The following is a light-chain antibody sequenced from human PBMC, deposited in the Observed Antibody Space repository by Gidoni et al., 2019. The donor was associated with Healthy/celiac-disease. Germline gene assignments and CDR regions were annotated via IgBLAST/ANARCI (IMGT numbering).Light chain of an antibody. Sequence: DIVMTQSPLSLPVTPGEPASISCRSSQRLLHSIGYNYLDWYLQKPGQAPQLLIYLGSNRASGVPERFSGSGSGTDFTLKISRVEAEDVGVYYCMQALQTPWTFGQGTKVEIK. CDR1: QRLLHSIGYNY. V-gene: IGKV2-28*01. CDR3: MQALQTPWT. CDR2: LGS. J-gene: IGKJ1*01.